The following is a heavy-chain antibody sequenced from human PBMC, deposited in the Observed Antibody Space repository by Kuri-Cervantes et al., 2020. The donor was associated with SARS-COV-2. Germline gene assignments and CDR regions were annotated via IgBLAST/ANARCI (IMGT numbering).Heavy chain of an antibody. CDR3: ARGGGITMVRGVIIDY. CDR2: VYYSGGT. D-gene: IGHD3-10*01. J-gene: IGHJ4*02. Sequence: GSLRLSCAASRFTVSDYYMSWARQAPGEGLEWLATVYYSGGTYYNQSLKSRVTVSVDTSKNQFSLKLSSVTAADTAVYYCARGGGITMVRGVIIDYWGQGTLVTVSS. V-gene: IGHV4-38-2*01. CDR1: RFTVSDYY.